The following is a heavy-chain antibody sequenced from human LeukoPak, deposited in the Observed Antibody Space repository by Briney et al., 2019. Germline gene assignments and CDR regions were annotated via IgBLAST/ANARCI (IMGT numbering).Heavy chain of an antibody. V-gene: IGHV3-53*01. CDR1: GFTVSSDD. CDR3: TRSXPPDPC. Sequence: PGGSLRLSCAASGFTVSSDDMSWVRQAPGKGLEWVSVIYTAGSTYYADSVKGRFTISRDNFKNTLYLQMNTLRAEDTAMYYCTRSXPPDPCWGQGTMVIVSS. J-gene: IGHJ3*01. CDR2: IYTAGST.